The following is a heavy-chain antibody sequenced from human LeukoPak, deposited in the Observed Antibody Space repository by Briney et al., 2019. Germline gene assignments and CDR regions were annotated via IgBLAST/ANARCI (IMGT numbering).Heavy chain of an antibody. V-gene: IGHV4-39*01. J-gene: IGHJ4*02. D-gene: IGHD3-3*01. CDR2: IYYSGST. Sequence: SETPSLTCTVSGGSISSSSYYWGWIRQPPGKGLEWIGSIYYSGSTYYNPSLKSRVTISVDTSKNQFSLKLSSVTAADTAVYYCARQGLRFLEWLLTPFDYWGQGTLVTVSS. CDR3: ARQGLRFLEWLLTPFDY. CDR1: GGSISSSSYY.